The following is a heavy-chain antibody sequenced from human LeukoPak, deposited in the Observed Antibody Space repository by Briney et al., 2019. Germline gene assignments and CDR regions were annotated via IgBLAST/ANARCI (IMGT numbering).Heavy chain of an antibody. J-gene: IGHJ5*02. CDR3: ARTNWGEGNWFDP. Sequence: ASVKVSCKASGGTFSSYAISWVRQAPGQGLEWMGGIIPIFGTANFAQKFQGRVTITADESTSTAYMELSSLRSEDTAVYYCARTNWGEGNWFDPWGQGTLVTVSS. CDR1: GGTFSSYA. CDR2: IIPIFGTA. V-gene: IGHV1-69*13. D-gene: IGHD7-27*01.